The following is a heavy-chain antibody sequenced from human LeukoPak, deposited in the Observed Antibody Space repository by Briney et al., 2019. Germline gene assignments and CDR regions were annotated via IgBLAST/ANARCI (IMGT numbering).Heavy chain of an antibody. CDR3: ATAHRTGDSSGYHYYYYGMDV. CDR1: GYTLTELS. CDR2: LNPEDGET. D-gene: IGHD3-22*01. V-gene: IGHV1-24*01. Sequence: GASVKVSCKVSGYTLTELSMHWVRQAPGKGLEWMGGLNPEDGETIYAQKFQGRVTMTEDTSTDTAYMELSSLRSEDTAVYYCATAHRTGDSSGYHYYYYGMDVWRQGTTVPVSS. J-gene: IGHJ6*02.